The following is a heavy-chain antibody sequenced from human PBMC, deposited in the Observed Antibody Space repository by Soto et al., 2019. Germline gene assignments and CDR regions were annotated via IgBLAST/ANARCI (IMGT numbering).Heavy chain of an antibody. J-gene: IGHJ6*02. CDR3: ARGRATVTPFTYFYYGMDV. D-gene: IGHD4-4*01. CDR2: IDQSGSS. CDR1: GDSFSDSS. V-gene: IGHV4-34*01. Sequence: QVQLQQWGAGLLKPSEALSLTCAVYGDSFSDSSWSCIRQPPGKGLEWIGEIDQSGSSNPSPSLRSRVTISVDKSMNRFSLKLTSVTAADAAVYYCARGRATVTPFTYFYYGMDVWGQGTTVTVSS.